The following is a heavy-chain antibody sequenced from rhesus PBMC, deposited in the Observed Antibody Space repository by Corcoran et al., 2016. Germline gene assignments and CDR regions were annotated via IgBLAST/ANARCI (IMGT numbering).Heavy chain of an antibody. CDR3: ARYSGDTVGTVPLFDY. J-gene: IGHJ4*01. CDR2: ISGSCGNN. V-gene: IGHV4-173*01. CDR1: GGSISSNY. D-gene: IGHD5-42*01. Sequence: QLQLQESGPGLVKPSETLSLTCAVSGGSISSNYWSWIRQPPGKGLEWSGRISGSCGNNHYNPSRKRRGTISTDTSKNQFSLKLSYVTAADTAVYYCARYSGDTVGTVPLFDYWGQGVLVTVSS.